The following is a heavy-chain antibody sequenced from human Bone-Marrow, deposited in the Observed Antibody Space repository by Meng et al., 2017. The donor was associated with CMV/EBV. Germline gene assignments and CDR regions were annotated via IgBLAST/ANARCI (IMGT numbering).Heavy chain of an antibody. Sequence: SETLSLTCAVYGGSFSGYYWSWIRQPPGKGLEWIGEINHRGSTNYNPSLNSRVAISLDTSKNQFSLKLSSLTAADTAVYYCARVTDWNTYLGWFDPWGQGTLVTVSS. CDR3: ARVTDWNTYLGWFDP. J-gene: IGHJ5*02. V-gene: IGHV4-34*01. CDR1: GGSFSGYY. D-gene: IGHD1/OR15-1a*01. CDR2: INHRGST.